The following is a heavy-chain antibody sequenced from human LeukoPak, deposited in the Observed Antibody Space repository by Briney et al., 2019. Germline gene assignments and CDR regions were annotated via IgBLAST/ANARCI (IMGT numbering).Heavy chain of an antibody. CDR2: INHSGST. D-gene: IGHD3-10*01. CDR3: ARGSRLVRGVHNWFDP. Sequence: PSETLSLTCAVYGGSFSGYYWSWIRQPPGKGLEWIGEINHSGSTYYNLSLKSRVTISVDTSKNQFSLKLSSVTAADTAVYYCARGSRLVRGVHNWFDPWGQGTLVTVSS. V-gene: IGHV4-34*01. CDR1: GGSFSGYY. J-gene: IGHJ5*02.